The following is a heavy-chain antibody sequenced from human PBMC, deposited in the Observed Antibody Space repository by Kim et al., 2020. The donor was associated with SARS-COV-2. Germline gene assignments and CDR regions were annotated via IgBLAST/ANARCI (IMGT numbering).Heavy chain of an antibody. CDR1: GFNFNTYS. Sequence: GGSLRLSCAASGFNFNTYSMNWVRQAPGKGLEWVSYISSSTTTMYYADSVRVRFTISRDNAKNSLFLQMNSLRDEDTAVYYCARCPLSMTMVRGMITTTLFYYYTMDAWGQGTTVTVS. CDR2: ISSSTTTM. J-gene: IGHJ6*02. D-gene: IGHD3-10*01. V-gene: IGHV3-48*02. CDR3: ARCPLSMTMVRGMITTTLFYYYTMDA.